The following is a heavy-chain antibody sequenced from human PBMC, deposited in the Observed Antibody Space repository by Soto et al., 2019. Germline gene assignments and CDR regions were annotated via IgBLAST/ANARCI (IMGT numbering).Heavy chain of an antibody. D-gene: IGHD5-12*01. J-gene: IGHJ4*02. CDR1: GFSLRTSGVG. V-gene: IGHV2-5*02. CDR3: ALKGDGYRGFKY. Sequence: QITLKESGPTLVKPTQTLTLTCTLSGFSLRTSGVGVGWIRQPPGKALEWLALIYWDDDKRYSPFLKSRLTITKDTSKNQVVLTLTNMDPVDTATYYCALKGDGYRGFKYWGQGTLVTVSS. CDR2: IYWDDDK.